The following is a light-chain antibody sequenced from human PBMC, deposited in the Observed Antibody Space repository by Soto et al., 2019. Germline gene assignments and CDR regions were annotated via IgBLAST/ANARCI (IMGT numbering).Light chain of an antibody. V-gene: IGKV3-15*01. CDR1: ESVSSN. CDR3: QHYNSYSEA. J-gene: IGKJ1*01. Sequence: VMTQSPATLSVSPGERVTLSCRASESVSSNLAWYQQRPGQAPRLLIYGASTRATETPLRFRGSGSGTEFTLTISSLQPDDFATYYCQHYNSYSEAFGQGTKVELK. CDR2: GAS.